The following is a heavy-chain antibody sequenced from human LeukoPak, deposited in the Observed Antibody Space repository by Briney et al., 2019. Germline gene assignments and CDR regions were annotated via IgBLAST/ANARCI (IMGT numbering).Heavy chain of an antibody. CDR1: GYSFTSYW. CDR3: ARPRGIAAAGSLGYFDL. CDR2: IYPGDSDI. J-gene: IGHJ2*01. D-gene: IGHD6-13*01. V-gene: IGHV5-51*01. Sequence: LGESLKISCKGSGYSFTSYWIGWVRQMPGKGLEWMAIIYPGDSDIRYSPSFQGQITISADTSISTAYLQWSSLKASDTAMYYCARPRGIAAAGSLGYFDLWGRGTLVTVSS.